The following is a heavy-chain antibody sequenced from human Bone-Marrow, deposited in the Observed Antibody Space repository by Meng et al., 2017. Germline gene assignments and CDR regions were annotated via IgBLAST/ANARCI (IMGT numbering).Heavy chain of an antibody. CDR1: GESVSSNSVS. J-gene: IGHJ4*02. CDR3: AEERSAGDYDY. CDR2: TYYKSRWHY. Sequence: SCAISGESVSSNSVSWNWIRQSPSRGLDWLGRTYYKSRWHYEYAVSVKSRITINPDTSKNQFSLQMNSVIPEDTAVYYCAEERSAGDYDYWGQGTLVTVSS. D-gene: IGHD5-12*01. V-gene: IGHV6-1*01.